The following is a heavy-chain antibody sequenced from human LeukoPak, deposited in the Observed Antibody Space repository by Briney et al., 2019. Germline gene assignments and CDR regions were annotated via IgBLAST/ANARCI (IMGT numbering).Heavy chain of an antibody. CDR1: GFTVSSNY. CDR3: ARPTIAAAGNFEY. D-gene: IGHD6-13*01. J-gene: IGHJ4*02. V-gene: IGHV3-53*01. CDR2: IYSGGST. Sequence: GGSLRLSCAASGFTVSSNYMTWVRQAPGKGLEWVSVIYSGGSTYYADSVKGRFTMSRDNSKNTLYLRMNRLRAEDTAVYYCARPTIAAAGNFEYWGQGTLVTVSS.